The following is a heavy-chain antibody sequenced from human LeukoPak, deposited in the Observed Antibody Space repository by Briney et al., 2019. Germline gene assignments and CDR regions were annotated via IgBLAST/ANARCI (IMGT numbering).Heavy chain of an antibody. D-gene: IGHD3-22*01. CDR1: GFTVSSNY. CDR3: TTAVEYYYDSSGYPLDY. V-gene: IGHV3-53*01. CDR2: IYSGGST. J-gene: IGHJ4*02. Sequence: GGSLRLSCAASGFTVSSNYMSWVRQAPGKGLERVSVIYSGGSTYYADSVKGRFTISRDNSKNTLYLQMNSLRAEDTAVYYCTTAVEYYYDSSGYPLDYWGQGTLVTVSS.